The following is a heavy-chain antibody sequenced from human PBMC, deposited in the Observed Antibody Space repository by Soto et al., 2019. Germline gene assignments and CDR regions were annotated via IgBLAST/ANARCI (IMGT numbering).Heavy chain of an antibody. D-gene: IGHD3-3*01. J-gene: IGHJ4*02. CDR3: TTVSIFGVTTYGEDY. V-gene: IGHV3-15*01. CDR2: IKSNSDGGSA. Sequence: EVQLVESGGGLVKPGGSLRLSCGASGFTFTAAWMSWVRQAPGKGLEWVVRIKSNSDGGSADYAAPVKGRFTISRDDSKNTLYLQMNSLKTEDTAVYYCTTVSIFGVTTYGEDYWGQGTLVIVSS. CDR1: GFTFTAAW.